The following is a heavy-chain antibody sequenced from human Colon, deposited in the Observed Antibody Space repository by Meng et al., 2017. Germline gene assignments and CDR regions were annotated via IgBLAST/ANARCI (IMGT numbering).Heavy chain of an antibody. CDR2: IFHSGSP. CDR1: VASICNSNW. V-gene: IGHV4-4*02. D-gene: IGHD3-3*01. Sequence: QVQLQESGPGLVKPSGTLSLTCAVSVASICNSNWWTWVRQPPGRGLEWIGEIFHSGSPKYNPSLKTRVTMSVDNSKNQFSLKLRSVTAADTAVYYCARTTDFWNYYYSDYWGRGILVTVSS. CDR3: ARTTDFWNYYYSDY. J-gene: IGHJ4*02.